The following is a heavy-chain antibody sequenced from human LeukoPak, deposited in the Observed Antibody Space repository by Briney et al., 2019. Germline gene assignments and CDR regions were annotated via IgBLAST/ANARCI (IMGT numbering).Heavy chain of an antibody. J-gene: IGHJ4*02. CDR1: GASMSTHY. V-gene: IGHV4-59*11. D-gene: IGHD5-18*01. Sequence: PSETLSLTGTVSGASMSTHYWSWLRQPPGKGLEWIGYLLDSWRTKDNPSLQSRVTLSADTSKNQFSLRLTSVTAADTAVYYCATIRRGSIYGYFDFWGQGILVTVSS. CDR3: ATIRRGSIYGYFDF. CDR2: LLDSWRT.